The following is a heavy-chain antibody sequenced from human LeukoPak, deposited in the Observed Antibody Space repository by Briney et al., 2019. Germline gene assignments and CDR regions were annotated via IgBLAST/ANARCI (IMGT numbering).Heavy chain of an antibody. V-gene: IGHV1-2*02. CDR3: AREDDTATGDY. CDR1: GYTFTSYD. J-gene: IGHJ4*02. D-gene: IGHD4-17*01. CDR2: MSPNSGGT. Sequence: ASVKVSCKASGYTFTSYDINWVRQATGQGLEWMGWMSPNSGGTNYAQKFQGRVTMTRDTSISTAYMELSRLRSDDTAVYYCAREDDTATGDYWGQGTLVTVSS.